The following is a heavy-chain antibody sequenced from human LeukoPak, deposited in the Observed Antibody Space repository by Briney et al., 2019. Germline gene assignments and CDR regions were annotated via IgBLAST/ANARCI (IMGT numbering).Heavy chain of an antibody. CDR1: GVSISNYY. Sequence: PSQTLSLTCSVSGVSISNYYWNWIRQSPGKGLQWIGYLDFTGKIQYHSFFESRVTISGDISKNQFSLRLTSLTAADTAVYFCARSKFSFGATKFDTWGQGTLVSVSS. CDR2: LDFTGKI. D-gene: IGHD3-3*01. CDR3: ARSKFSFGATKFDT. V-gene: IGHV4-59*12. J-gene: IGHJ5*02.